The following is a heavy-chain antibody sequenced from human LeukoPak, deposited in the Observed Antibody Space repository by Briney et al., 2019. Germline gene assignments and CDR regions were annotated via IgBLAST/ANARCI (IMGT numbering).Heavy chain of an antibody. V-gene: IGHV5-51*01. CDR3: ARLIASYYMDV. J-gene: IGHJ6*03. CDR1: GYSFINYW. CDR2: IYPGDSDA. Sequence: GESLKISCRGSGYSFINYWIGWVRQMPGKGLEWMGIIYPGDSDARYSPSFQGQVIMSADKSISTAYLQWSSLKASDTAMYYCARLIASYYMDVWGKGTTVTVSS. D-gene: IGHD2-15*01.